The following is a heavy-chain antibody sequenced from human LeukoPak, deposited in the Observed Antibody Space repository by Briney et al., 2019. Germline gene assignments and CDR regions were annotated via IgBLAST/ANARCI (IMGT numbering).Heavy chain of an antibody. D-gene: IGHD1-7*01. CDR2: IYYSGST. J-gene: IGHJ4*02. CDR3: AREVSNWNYVNYFDY. Sequence: SETLSLTCTVSGGSVSSGSYYWSWIRQPPGTGLEWIGYIYYSGSTNYNPSLKSRVTISVDRSKNQFSLKLSSVTAADTAVYYCAREVSNWNYVNYFDYWGQGTLVTVSS. CDR1: GGSVSSGSYY. V-gene: IGHV4-61*01.